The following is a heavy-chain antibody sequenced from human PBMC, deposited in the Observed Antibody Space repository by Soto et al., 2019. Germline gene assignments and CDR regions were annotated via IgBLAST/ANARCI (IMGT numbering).Heavy chain of an antibody. J-gene: IGHJ3*02. CDR2: IIPILGIA. CDR1: GGTFSSYT. CDR3: ASFRYFDWGGAFDI. V-gene: IGHV1-69*02. Sequence: QVQLVQSGAEVKKPGSSVKVSCKASGGTFSSYTISWVRQAPGQGLEWMGRIIPILGIANYAQKFQGRVTITADKSTSTAYMELSSLRSEDTAVYYCASFRYFDWGGAFDIWGQGTMVTVSS. D-gene: IGHD3-9*01.